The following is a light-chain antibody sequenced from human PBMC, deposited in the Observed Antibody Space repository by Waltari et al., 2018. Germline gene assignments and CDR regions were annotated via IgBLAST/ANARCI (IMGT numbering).Light chain of an antibody. CDR2: AAS. J-gene: IGKJ1*01. V-gene: IGKV1-9*01. CDR1: QGIESY. Sequence: DIQLTQSPSFLSASVGDRVIITCRASQGIESYLAWYQQKPGKAPERLIYAASSLQSGVPSRFIGSGSGTESTLPISSLQPEDFATYYCQQVISLPRTFGQGPKVEVK. CDR3: QQVISLPRT.